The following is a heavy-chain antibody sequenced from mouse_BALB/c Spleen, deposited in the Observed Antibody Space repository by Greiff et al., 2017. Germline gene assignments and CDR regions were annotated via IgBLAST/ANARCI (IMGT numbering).Heavy chain of an antibody. CDR3: ARLYYYGSSYYAMDY. CDR1: GFSLTSYG. Sequence: VQRVESGPGLVAPSQSLSITCTVSGFSLTSYGVHWVRQPPGKGLEWLGVIWAGGSTNYNSALMSRLSISKDNSKSQVFLKMNSLQTDDTAMYYCARLYYYGSSYYAMDYWGQGTSVTVSS. V-gene: IGHV2-9*02. D-gene: IGHD1-1*01. J-gene: IGHJ4*01. CDR2: IWAGGST.